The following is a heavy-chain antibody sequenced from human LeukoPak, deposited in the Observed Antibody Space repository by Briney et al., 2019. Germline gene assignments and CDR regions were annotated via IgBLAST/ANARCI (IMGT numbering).Heavy chain of an antibody. Sequence: GESLKISCKASGYIFTSYWIGWVRQMPGKGLEWMGIIYPGDSDTRYSPSFQGQVSISADKSISTAYLQWSSLKASDTAMYYCARVKSITIFGVGNFDYWGQGTLVTVSS. CDR1: GYIFTSYW. CDR3: ARVKSITIFGVGNFDY. V-gene: IGHV5-51*01. J-gene: IGHJ4*02. CDR2: IYPGDSDT. D-gene: IGHD3-3*01.